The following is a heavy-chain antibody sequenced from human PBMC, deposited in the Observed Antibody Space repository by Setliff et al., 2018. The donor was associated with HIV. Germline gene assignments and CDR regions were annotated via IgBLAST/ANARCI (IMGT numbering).Heavy chain of an antibody. Sequence: GASVKVSCKASGYSFTGFYIHWVRQAPGQGLEWMGRINPNTGGTNYAQKFQGRVTMTRDTSRSTVYMELSSLRFDDTAVYYCAREPRYIFGAYFYYGMDVWGQGTTVTVSS. CDR3: AREPRYIFGAYFYYGMDV. J-gene: IGHJ6*02. CDR1: GYSFTGFY. D-gene: IGHD3-9*01. V-gene: IGHV1-2*06. CDR2: INPNTGGT.